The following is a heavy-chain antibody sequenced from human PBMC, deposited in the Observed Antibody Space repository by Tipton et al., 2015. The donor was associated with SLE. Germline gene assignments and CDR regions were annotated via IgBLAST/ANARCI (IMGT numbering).Heavy chain of an antibody. CDR1: GFTFSSYA. D-gene: IGHD2-2*01. CDR3: AKDRNQLVWGYFDY. Sequence: SLRLSCAASGFTFSSYAMSWVRQAPGKGLEWVSFIRYDANNKYYADSVKGRFTISRDNSKNTLYLQMNSLRAEDTAVYYCAKDRNQLVWGYFDYWGQGTLVTVSS. J-gene: IGHJ4*02. CDR2: IRYDANNK. V-gene: IGHV3-30*02.